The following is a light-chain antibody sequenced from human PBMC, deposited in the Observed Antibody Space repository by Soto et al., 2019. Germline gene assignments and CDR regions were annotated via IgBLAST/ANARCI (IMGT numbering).Light chain of an antibody. Sequence: QSVLTQPASVSGSPGQSITISCTGTSSDVGGYNSVSWYQQHPGRAPKLIIYEVTNRPSGVSSRFSASKSADTASLTISGLQPEDEADYYCSSYTTSTTYVFGTGTKLTVL. CDR1: SSDVGGYNS. CDR2: EVT. V-gene: IGLV2-14*01. J-gene: IGLJ1*01. CDR3: SSYTTSTTYV.